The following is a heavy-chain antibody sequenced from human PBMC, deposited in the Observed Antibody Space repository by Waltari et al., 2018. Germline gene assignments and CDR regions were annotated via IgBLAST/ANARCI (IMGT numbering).Heavy chain of an antibody. CDR2: IYYSGST. CDR3: ATRGTNRAFDH. CDR1: GASMRTYS. Sequence: QVQLQESGPGLVKPSETLSLTCTVSGASMRTYSWRWIRQPPGKGLEWIGHIYYSGSTNYIPSLTSRVTFAIDTYENQFSLKLTSVTAADTAVYYCATRGTNRAFDHWGQGTLVTVSS. D-gene: IGHD3-16*01. V-gene: IGHV4-59*03. J-gene: IGHJ4*02.